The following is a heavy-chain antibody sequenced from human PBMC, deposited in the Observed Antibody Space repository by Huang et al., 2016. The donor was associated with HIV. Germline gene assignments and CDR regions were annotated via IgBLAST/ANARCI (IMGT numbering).Heavy chain of an antibody. V-gene: IGHV4-39*01. CDR1: GGSISSSSYY. D-gene: IGHD3-3*01. J-gene: IGHJ4*02. CDR2: IYYSVST. CDR3: ASGRTIFDY. Sequence: QLQLQESGPGLVKPSETLSLTCTVSGGSISSSSYYWGWIRQPPGKGLEWIGSIYYSVSTYYKPTLKRRVTISVDMSKNQFSLKLTAVTAADTAVYYCASGRTIFDYWGQGTLVTVSS.